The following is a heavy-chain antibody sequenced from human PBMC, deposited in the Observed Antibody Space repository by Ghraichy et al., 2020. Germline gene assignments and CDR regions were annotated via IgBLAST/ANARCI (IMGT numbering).Heavy chain of an antibody. Sequence: SVKVSCKASGGTFSSYAISWVRQAPGQGLEWMGGIIPIFGTANYAQKFQGRVTITADESTSTAYMELSSLRSEDTAVYYCARVNFVHDAHNYYYYGMDVWGQGTTVTVSS. CDR3: ARVNFVHDAHNYYYYGMDV. J-gene: IGHJ6*02. CDR1: GGTFSSYA. CDR2: IIPIFGTA. V-gene: IGHV1-69*13. D-gene: IGHD1-1*01.